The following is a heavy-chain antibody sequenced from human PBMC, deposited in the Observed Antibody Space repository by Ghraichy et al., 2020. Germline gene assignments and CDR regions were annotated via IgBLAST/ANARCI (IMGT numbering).Heavy chain of an antibody. D-gene: IGHD2-2*01. CDR2: INTDGSST. V-gene: IGHV3-74*01. J-gene: IGHJ4*02. Sequence: GGSLRLSCAASGFTFSSYWMYWVRQAPGKGLVWVSRINTDGSSTNYADSVKGRFTISRDNAKNTLYLQMNSLRAEDTAVYFCARDGCSTATCYSGRFDYWGQGALVTVSS. CDR1: GFTFSSYW. CDR3: ARDGCSTATCYSGRFDY.